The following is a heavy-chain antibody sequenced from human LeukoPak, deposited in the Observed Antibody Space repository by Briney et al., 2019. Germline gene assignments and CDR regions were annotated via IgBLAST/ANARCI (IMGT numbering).Heavy chain of an antibody. V-gene: IGHV3-7*03. CDR2: IKEDGSEK. Sequence: GGSLRLSCAASGFTFSSYWMSWVRQAPGKGLEWVANIKEDGSEKYYVDSVKGRFTISRDNAKNSLYLQMNSLRAEDTALYYCAKDPGYGSGSYPEYFQHWGQGTLVTVSS. CDR1: GFTFSSYW. J-gene: IGHJ1*01. CDR3: AKDPGYGSGSYPEYFQH. D-gene: IGHD3-10*01.